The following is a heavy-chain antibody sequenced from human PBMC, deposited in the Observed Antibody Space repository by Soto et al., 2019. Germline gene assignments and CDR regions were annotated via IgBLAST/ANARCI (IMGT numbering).Heavy chain of an antibody. CDR3: ARSQGGSSSLDIYYYYYYGMDV. J-gene: IGHJ6*02. CDR1: GGTFSTYA. V-gene: IGHV1-69*19. Sequence: QVQLVQSGAEVKKPGSSVKVSCKAPGGTFSTYAINWVRQAPGQGLEWMGGVIPIFGTPKYAQKFQGRVTITADECTSTGDMELRSLRSEATAVYYCARSQGGSSSLDIYYYYYYGMDVWGQGTTVTVSS. D-gene: IGHD2-15*01. CDR2: VIPIFGTP.